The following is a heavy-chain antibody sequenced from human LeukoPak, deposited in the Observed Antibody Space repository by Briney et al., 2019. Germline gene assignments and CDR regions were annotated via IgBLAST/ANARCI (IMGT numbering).Heavy chain of an antibody. D-gene: IGHD2-15*01. CDR3: AREYVGTVAATPFEANWFDP. CDR1: GGSVSSGSYY. J-gene: IGHJ5*02. V-gene: IGHV4-61*01. CDR2: IYYSGST. Sequence: SETLSLTCTVSGGSVSSGSYYWSWIRQPPGKGLEWIGYIYYSGSTNYNPSLKSRVTISADTSKNQFSLKLSSVTAADTAVYYCAREYVGTVAATPFEANWFDPWGQGTLVTVSS.